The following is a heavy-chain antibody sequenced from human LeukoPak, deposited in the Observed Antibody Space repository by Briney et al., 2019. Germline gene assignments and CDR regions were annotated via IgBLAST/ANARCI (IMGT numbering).Heavy chain of an antibody. CDR3: VRTNYGGNPLKNYYYYMDV. D-gene: IGHD4-23*01. CDR2: NSSSGSTI. V-gene: IGHV3-48*03. J-gene: IGHJ6*03. Sequence: GGSLRLSCAASGFTFSSYEMNWVREAPGKGLEWVSYNSSSGSTIYYADSVKGRFTISRDNAKNSLYLQMNSLRAEDTAVYYCVRTNYGGNPLKNYYYYMDVWGKGTTVTVSS. CDR1: GFTFSSYE.